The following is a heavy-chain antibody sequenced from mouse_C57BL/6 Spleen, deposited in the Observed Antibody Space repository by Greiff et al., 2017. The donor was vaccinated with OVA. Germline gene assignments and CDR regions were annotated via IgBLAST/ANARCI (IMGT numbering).Heavy chain of an antibody. CDR3: ALDSPYAMDY. V-gene: IGHV14-3*01. CDR2: IDPANGNT. J-gene: IGHJ4*01. CDR1: GFNIKNTY. Sequence: EVQRVESVAELVRPGASVKLSCTASGFNIKNTYMHWVKQRPEQGLEWIGRIDPANGNTKYAPKFQGKATITAEPSSNTAYMQLSSLTSEDTAIYYCALDSPYAMDYWGQGTSVTVSS. D-gene: IGHD3-2*01.